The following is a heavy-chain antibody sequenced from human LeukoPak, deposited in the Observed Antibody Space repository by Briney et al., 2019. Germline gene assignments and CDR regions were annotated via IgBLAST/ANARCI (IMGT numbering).Heavy chain of an antibody. CDR2: IYHTGST. CDR1: DYSISSDYY. Sequence: SETLSLTCSVSDYSISSDYYWGWIRQPPGKGLEWIGNIYHTGSTYYNPSLKSRVTISADTSKNQFSLKLSSVTAADTAVYYCARLARPTYNGWFDPWGQGTLVTVSS. D-gene: IGHD5-24*01. J-gene: IGHJ5*02. V-gene: IGHV4-38-2*02. CDR3: ARLARPTYNGWFDP.